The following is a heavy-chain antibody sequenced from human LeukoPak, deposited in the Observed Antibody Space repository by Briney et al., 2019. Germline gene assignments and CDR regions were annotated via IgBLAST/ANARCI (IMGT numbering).Heavy chain of an antibody. CDR3: ARDFGGNPFDY. V-gene: IGHV3-21*04. CDR2: ISTSSSYI. Sequence: GGSLRLSCAASGFPFSSYSMNWVRQAPGKGLEWVSSISTSSSYIYYADSVKGRFTISRDNAKNSLYLQMNSLRAEDTAVYYCARDFGGNPFDYWGQGTLVTVSS. CDR1: GFPFSSYS. J-gene: IGHJ4*02. D-gene: IGHD4-23*01.